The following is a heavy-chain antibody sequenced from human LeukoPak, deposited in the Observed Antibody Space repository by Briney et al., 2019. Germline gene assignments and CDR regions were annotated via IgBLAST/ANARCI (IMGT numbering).Heavy chain of an antibody. D-gene: IGHD1-26*01. V-gene: IGHV1-2*06. Sequence: ASVKVSCKASGYTFTGYYIHWVRQAPGQGLEWMGHINPNSGGTNYAQKFQGRVTMTRDTSINTAYMELSSLRSDDTAVYYCARDRVSGSYSGYFDYWGQGTLVTVSS. CDR2: INPNSGGT. J-gene: IGHJ4*02. CDR1: GYTFTGYY. CDR3: ARDRVSGSYSGYFDY.